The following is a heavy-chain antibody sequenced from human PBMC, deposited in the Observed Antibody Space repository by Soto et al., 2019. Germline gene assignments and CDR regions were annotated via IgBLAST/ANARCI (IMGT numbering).Heavy chain of an antibody. CDR3: ARARWYDAFNV. J-gene: IGHJ3*01. Sequence: SETLSLTCAVSVFSFSSGNYWGCIRKHPGKGLEWIGSVYHGGNTYYNPSLRSRVSISIDLSRNQFSLKLTSVTAADTAAYYCARARWYDAFNVWGQGTVVTVSS. V-gene: IGHV4-38-2*01. D-gene: IGHD2-15*01. CDR1: VFSFSSGNY. CDR2: VYHGGNT.